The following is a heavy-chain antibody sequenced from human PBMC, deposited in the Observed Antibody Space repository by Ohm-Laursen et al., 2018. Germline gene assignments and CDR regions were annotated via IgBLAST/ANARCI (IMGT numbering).Heavy chain of an antibody. J-gene: IGHJ4*02. D-gene: IGHD1-1*01. Sequence: TLSFTCSVSGNHISSTSYYWGWIRQPPGKGLEWIGSIYYTGSTYFNPSLQSRVTISVDTSKNQFSLNLSSVAAADPAMYYCARKTDWNHYYFDYWGQGTLVTVSS. CDR2: IYYTGST. V-gene: IGHV4-39*01. CDR3: ARKTDWNHYYFDY. CDR1: GNHISSTSYY.